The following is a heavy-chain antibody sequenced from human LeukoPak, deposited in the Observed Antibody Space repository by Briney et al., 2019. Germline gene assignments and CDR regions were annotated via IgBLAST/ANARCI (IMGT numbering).Heavy chain of an antibody. V-gene: IGHV4-34*01. CDR3: ASNRGFDY. CDR2: INHSGST. Sequence: PSETLSLTCAVYGGSFSGYYWSWIRQPPGKGLEWIGEINHSGSTNYNPSLKSRVTVSVDTSKNQFSLKLSSVTAADTAVYYCASNRGFDYWGQGTLVTVSS. J-gene: IGHJ4*02. CDR1: GGSFSGYY. D-gene: IGHD1-14*01.